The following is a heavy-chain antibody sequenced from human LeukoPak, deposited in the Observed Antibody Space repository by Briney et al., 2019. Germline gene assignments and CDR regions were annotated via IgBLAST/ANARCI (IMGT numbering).Heavy chain of an antibody. Sequence: SETLSLTCAVYGGSFSGYYWSWIRQPPGKGLEWIGEINHSGSTNYNPSLKSRVTISVDTSKNQFSLKLSSMTAADTAVYYCAREFPGSGSSYFDYWGQGTLVTVSS. CDR1: GGSFSGYY. V-gene: IGHV4-34*01. D-gene: IGHD3-10*01. CDR2: INHSGST. J-gene: IGHJ4*02. CDR3: AREFPGSGSSYFDY.